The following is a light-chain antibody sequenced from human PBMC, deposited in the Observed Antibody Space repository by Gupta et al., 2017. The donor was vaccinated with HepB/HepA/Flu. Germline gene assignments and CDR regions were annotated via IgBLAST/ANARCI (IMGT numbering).Light chain of an antibody. J-gene: IGKJ1*01. V-gene: IGKV3-15*01. CDR3: QQYYNWPWT. CDR1: QSVSSN. CDR2: SAS. Sequence: IVITQSPATLSVSPGERSTLSCKSSQSVSSNLAWYQQKPGQAPRLLIYSASTRATGIPARFSGSGSGTEFTLTISSLQSEDFAVYYCQQYYNWPWTFGQGTKVEIK.